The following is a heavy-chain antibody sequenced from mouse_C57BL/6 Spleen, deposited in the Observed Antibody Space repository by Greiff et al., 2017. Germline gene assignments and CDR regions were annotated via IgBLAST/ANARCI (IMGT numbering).Heavy chain of an antibody. CDR1: GYSITSGYY. CDR2: ISYDGSN. J-gene: IGHJ4*01. CDR3: AREEGFTTVVANYYAMDY. Sequence: EVQLQQSGPGLVKPSQSLSLTCSVTGYSITSGYYWNWIRQFPGNKLEWMGYISYDGSNNYNPSLKNRISITRDTSKNQFFLKLNSVTTEDTATYYCAREEGFTTVVANYYAMDYWGQGTSVTVSS. V-gene: IGHV3-6*01. D-gene: IGHD1-1*01.